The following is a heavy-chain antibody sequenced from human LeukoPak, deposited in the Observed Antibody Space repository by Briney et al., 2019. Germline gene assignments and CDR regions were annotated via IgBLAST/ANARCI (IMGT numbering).Heavy chain of an antibody. CDR3: AKVTEPYRPPTDFDY. V-gene: IGHV3-23*01. CDR2: ISGSGGST. J-gene: IGHJ4*02. Sequence: GGSLRLSCAASGFTFSSYAMSWVRQAPGKGLEWVSAISGSGGSTYNADSVKGRFTISRDNSKNTLYLQMNSLRAEDTAVYYCAKVTEPYRPPTDFDYWGQGTLVTVSS. D-gene: IGHD2-21*01. CDR1: GFTFSSYA.